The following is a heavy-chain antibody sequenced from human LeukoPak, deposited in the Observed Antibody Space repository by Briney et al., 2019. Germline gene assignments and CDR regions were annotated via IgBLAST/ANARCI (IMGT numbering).Heavy chain of an antibody. CDR3: ARQTAGDWANWFGP. V-gene: IGHV4-39*01. D-gene: IGHD2-21*02. Sequence: PSETLSLTCTVSGGSISSSTYYWGWIRQPPGKGLEWIGSIYYSGNTYYNPSLKSRVTISVDTSKNQFSLKLRSVTAADTAVYYCARQTAGDWANWFGPWGQGTLVTVSS. CDR1: GGSISSSTYY. J-gene: IGHJ5*02. CDR2: IYYSGNT.